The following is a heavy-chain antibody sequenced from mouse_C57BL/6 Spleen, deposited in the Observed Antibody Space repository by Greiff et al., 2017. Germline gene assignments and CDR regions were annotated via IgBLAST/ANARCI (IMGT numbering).Heavy chain of an antibody. V-gene: IGHV3-6*01. D-gene: IGHD2-3*01. J-gene: IGHJ2*01. Sequence: EVQRVESGPGLVKPSQSLSLTCSVTGYSITSGYYWNWIRQFPGNKLEWMGYISYDGSNNYNPSLKNRISITRDTSKNQFFLKLNSVTTEDTATYYCARGGYSDYWRQGTTLTVSS. CDR2: ISYDGSN. CDR1: GYSITSGYY. CDR3: ARGGYSDY.